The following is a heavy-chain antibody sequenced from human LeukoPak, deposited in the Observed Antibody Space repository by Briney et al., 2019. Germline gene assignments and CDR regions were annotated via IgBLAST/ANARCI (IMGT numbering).Heavy chain of an antibody. D-gene: IGHD5-24*01. Sequence: GGSLRLSCAASGFTFSSSAMSWVRQAPGKGLEWVSNISGSGSGGSTYYADSVKGRFTISRDNSKNTLYLQTNSLRAEDTAVYYCAKSGYNRFDYWGQGTLVTVSS. V-gene: IGHV3-23*01. J-gene: IGHJ4*02. CDR2: ISGSGSGGST. CDR3: AKSGYNRFDY. CDR1: GFTFSSSA.